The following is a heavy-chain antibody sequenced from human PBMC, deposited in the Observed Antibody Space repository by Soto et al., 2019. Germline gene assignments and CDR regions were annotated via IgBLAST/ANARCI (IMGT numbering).Heavy chain of an antibody. Sequence: QVQLVESGGGLVKPGGSLRLSCAASGFTFSDYYMSWIRQAPGKGPEWLSYISGSSDNTNYADSVKGRFTISRDNAKKSLYLEMNSLRAEDTAVYYCATITMMTWGQGTLVTVSS. CDR3: ATITMMT. CDR1: GFTFSDYY. CDR2: ISGSSDNT. J-gene: IGHJ5*02. D-gene: IGHD3-22*01. V-gene: IGHV3-11*06.